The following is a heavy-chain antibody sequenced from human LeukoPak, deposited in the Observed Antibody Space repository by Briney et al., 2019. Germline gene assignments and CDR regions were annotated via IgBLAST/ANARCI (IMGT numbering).Heavy chain of an antibody. D-gene: IGHD6-13*01. CDR3: AKDESDSSTWNYFDY. CDR2: ITWNSGNI. Sequence: GGSLRLSCAASGFTFSSYSMNWVRQVPGKGLEWVSGITWNSGNIGYADSVKGRFTISRDNAKNSLYLQMNSLRAEDTAFYYCAKDESDSSTWNYFDYWGQGTLVTVSS. V-gene: IGHV3-9*01. J-gene: IGHJ4*02. CDR1: GFTFSSYS.